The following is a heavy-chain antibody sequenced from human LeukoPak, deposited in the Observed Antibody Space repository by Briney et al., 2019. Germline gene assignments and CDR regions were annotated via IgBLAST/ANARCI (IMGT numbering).Heavy chain of an antibody. J-gene: IGHJ5*02. D-gene: IGHD3-10*01. CDR2: INHSGST. CDR1: GGSFSGYY. CDR3: ARLRSGSYSP. Sequence: SETLSLTCAVYGGSFSGYYWSWIRQPPGKGLEWIGEINHSGSTNYNPSLKSRVTISVDTSKNQFSLKLSSVTAADTAVYYCARLRSGSYSPWGQGTLVTVSS. V-gene: IGHV4-34*01.